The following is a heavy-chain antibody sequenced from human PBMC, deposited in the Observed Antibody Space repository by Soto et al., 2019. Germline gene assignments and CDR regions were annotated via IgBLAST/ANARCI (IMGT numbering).Heavy chain of an antibody. CDR1: GFTFSSYA. V-gene: IGHV3-30-3*01. CDR2: ISYDGSNK. Sequence: GGSLRLSCAASGFTFSSYAMHWVRQAPGKGLEWVAVISYDGSNKYYADSVKGRFTISRDNSKNTLYLQMNSLRAEDTAVYYCAREVVGATPRSSFPHAYYYYYGMDGPGQGITVTVSS. CDR3: AREVVGATPRSSFPHAYYYYYGMDG. D-gene: IGHD1-26*01. J-gene: IGHJ6*02.